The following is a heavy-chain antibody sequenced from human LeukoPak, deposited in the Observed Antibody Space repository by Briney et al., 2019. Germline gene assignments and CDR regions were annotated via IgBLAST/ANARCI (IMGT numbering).Heavy chain of an antibody. CDR2: INPNSGVT. CDR3: ARGQNSSSWYSNWFDP. Sequence: ASVKVSCKASGYTFTGYYMHWVRQAPGQGLEWMGWINPNSGVTDYAQKFQGRVTMTRDTSISTAYMELSRLRSDDTAVYYCARGQNSSSWYSNWFDPWGQGTLVTVSS. V-gene: IGHV1-2*02. D-gene: IGHD6-13*01. CDR1: GYTFTGYY. J-gene: IGHJ5*02.